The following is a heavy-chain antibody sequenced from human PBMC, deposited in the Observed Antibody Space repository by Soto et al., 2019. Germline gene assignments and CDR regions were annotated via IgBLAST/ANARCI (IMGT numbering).Heavy chain of an antibody. Sequence: ESGGGLVQPGGSLRLSCAASGFTFSSHWMSWVRQAPGKGLEWVANINQDGSYKYYVDSVKGRFTISRDNAKNSLYLQLTSLRAEDTAIYYCTKDGSPSTGDDCWSGADDSWGQGTLVTVSS. J-gene: IGHJ4*02. D-gene: IGHD3-3*01. CDR2: INQDGSYK. V-gene: IGHV3-7*01. CDR1: GFTFSSHW. CDR3: TKDGSPSTGDDCWSGADDS.